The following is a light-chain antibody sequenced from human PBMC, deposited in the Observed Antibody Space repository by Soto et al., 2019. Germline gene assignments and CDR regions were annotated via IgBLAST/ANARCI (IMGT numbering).Light chain of an antibody. CDR2: AAS. V-gene: IGKV1-39*01. CDR3: QQRYSNPLT. CDR1: QNIRSY. J-gene: IGKJ4*01. Sequence: QRTQCPSSLSAYLEDRVTITCRASQNIRSYVNWYQQKAGKAPQLLIYAASSLQSGVPSRFSGGGSGTDFTLTISSLQPEDFANYGCQQRYSNPLTSRGGTKLDI.